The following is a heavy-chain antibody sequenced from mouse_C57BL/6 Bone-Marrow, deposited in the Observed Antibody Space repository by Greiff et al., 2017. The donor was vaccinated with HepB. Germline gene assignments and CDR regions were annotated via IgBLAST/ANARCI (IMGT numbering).Heavy chain of an antibody. CDR1: GYTFTSYW. V-gene: IGHV1-59*01. J-gene: IGHJ3*01. D-gene: IGHD1-1*01. Sequence: QVQLQQPGAELVRPGTSVKLSCKASGYTFTSYWMHWVKQRPGQGLEWIGVIDPSDSYTNYNQKFKGKATLTVDTSSSTAYMQLSSLTSEDSAVYYCARPLLRSLAWFAYWGQGTLVTVSA. CDR2: IDPSDSYT. CDR3: ARPLLRSLAWFAY.